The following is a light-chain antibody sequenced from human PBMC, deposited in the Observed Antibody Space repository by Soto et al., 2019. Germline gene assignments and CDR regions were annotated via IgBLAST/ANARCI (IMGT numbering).Light chain of an antibody. CDR2: STN. CDR3: VLYMGRGTWV. V-gene: IGLV8-61*01. J-gene: IGLJ3*02. Sequence: QTVVTQEPSFSVSPGRTITLTCGLSSGSVSTSYYPSWYQQTPGQAPRTLIYSTNTRSSGVPDRFSGSILGNKAALTITGAQADDESDYYCVLYMGRGTWVFGGGTKVTVL. CDR1: SGSVSTSYY.